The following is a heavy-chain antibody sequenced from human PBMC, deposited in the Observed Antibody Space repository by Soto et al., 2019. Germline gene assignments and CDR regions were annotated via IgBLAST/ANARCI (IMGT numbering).Heavy chain of an antibody. CDR2: IYYSGST. CDR1: GGSISSSSYY. CDR3: ARLGSGWYGRDYYYGMDV. J-gene: IGHJ6*02. Sequence: SETLSLTCTVSGGSISSSSYYWGWIRQPPGKGLEWIGSIYYSGSTNYNPSLKSRVTISVDTSKNQFSLKLSSVTAADTAVYYCARLGSGWYGRDYYYGMDVWSQGTTVTVSS. D-gene: IGHD6-19*01. V-gene: IGHV4-39*07.